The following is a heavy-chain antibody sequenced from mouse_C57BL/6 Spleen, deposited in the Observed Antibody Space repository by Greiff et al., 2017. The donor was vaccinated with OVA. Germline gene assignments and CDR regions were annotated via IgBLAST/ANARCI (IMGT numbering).Heavy chain of an antibody. CDR1: GYSFTGYF. CDR3: AKGYYGSSYVGSMDY. D-gene: IGHD1-1*01. J-gene: IGHJ4*01. CDR2: INPYNGDT. Sequence: VHVKQSGPELVKPGDSVKISCKASGYSFTGYFMNWVMQSHGKSLEWIGRINPYNGDTFYNQKFKGKATLTVDKSSSTAHMELRSLTSEDSAVYYCAKGYYGSSYVGSMDYWGQGTSVTVSS. V-gene: IGHV1-20*01.